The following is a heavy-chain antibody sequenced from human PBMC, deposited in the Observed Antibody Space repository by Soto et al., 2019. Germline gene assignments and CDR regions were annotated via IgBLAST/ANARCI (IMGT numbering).Heavy chain of an antibody. CDR1: GFTFSSYD. J-gene: IGHJ6*02. CDR3: ARGGLGYSYGPAPYYYGMDV. V-gene: IGHV3-13*01. Sequence: GGSLRLSCASSGFTFSSYDMHWVRQATGKGLEWVSAIGTAGDTYYPGSVKGRFTISRENAKNSLYLQMNSLRAEGTAVYYCARGGLGYSYGPAPYYYGMDVWGQGTTVTVSS. D-gene: IGHD5-18*01. CDR2: IGTAGDT.